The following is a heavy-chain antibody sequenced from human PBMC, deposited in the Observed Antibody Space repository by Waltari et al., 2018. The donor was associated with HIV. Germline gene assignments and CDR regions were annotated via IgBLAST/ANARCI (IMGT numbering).Heavy chain of an antibody. CDR1: GGSISSGSYY. CDR2: IYTSGST. V-gene: IGHV4-61*02. D-gene: IGHD2-15*01. CDR3: ARYYCSGGSCSDY. Sequence: QVQLQESGPGLVKPSQTLSLTCTVSGGSISSGSYYWSWIRQPAGKGLEWIGRIYTSGSTNYHPSHKSRVTISVDTSKNQFSLKLSSVTAADTAVYYCARYYCSGGSCSDYWGQGTLVTVSS. J-gene: IGHJ4*02.